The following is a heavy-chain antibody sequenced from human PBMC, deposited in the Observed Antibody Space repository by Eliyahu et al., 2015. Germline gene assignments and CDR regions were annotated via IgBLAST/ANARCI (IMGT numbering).Heavy chain of an antibody. J-gene: IGHJ5*02. V-gene: IGHV3-7*03. Sequence: EVQLVESGGGXVQPGGSLRLSCAASGFTLSSYYMSWVRQAPGKGREWVAKIKKDGSEKYYVDSVKGRFTISRDNPKNSLYLQMNSLRAEDTAVYYCAREDFWRLDPWGQGSLVTVSS. CDR1: GFTLSSYY. CDR3: AREDFWRLDP. D-gene: IGHD3-3*01. CDR2: IKKDGSEK.